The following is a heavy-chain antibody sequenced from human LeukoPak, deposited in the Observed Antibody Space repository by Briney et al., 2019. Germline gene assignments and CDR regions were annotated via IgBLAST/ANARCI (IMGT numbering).Heavy chain of an antibody. Sequence: AGGSLRLSCAASGFTFSSYAMHWVRQAPGKGLEWVAVISYDGSNKYYAGSVKGRFTISRDNSKNTLYLQMNSLRAEDTAVYFCAKIDTFDYDTSGRHWLDSWGQGTLVTVSS. V-gene: IGHV3-30*18. CDR2: ISYDGSNK. J-gene: IGHJ5*01. D-gene: IGHD4/OR15-4a*01. CDR3: AKIDTFDYDTSGRHWLDS. CDR1: GFTFSSYA.